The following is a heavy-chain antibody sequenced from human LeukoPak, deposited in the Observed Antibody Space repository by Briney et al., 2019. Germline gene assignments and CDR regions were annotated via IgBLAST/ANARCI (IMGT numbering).Heavy chain of an antibody. CDR3: ARYVWGSYPTFEDY. Sequence: SETLSLTCTVSGGSIISYYWSWMRQPPRKGLQRIVYISYSGSTNYNPSLKSRVTISVDTSKNQFSLKLSSVTAADTAVYYCARYVWGSYPTFEDYWGQGTLVTVSS. CDR2: ISYSGST. V-gene: IGHV4-59*01. J-gene: IGHJ4*02. CDR1: GGSIISYY. D-gene: IGHD3-16*02.